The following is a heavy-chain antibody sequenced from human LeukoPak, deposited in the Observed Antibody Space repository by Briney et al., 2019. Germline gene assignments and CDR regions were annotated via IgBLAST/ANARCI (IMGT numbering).Heavy chain of an antibody. D-gene: IGHD1-26*01. Sequence: SETLSLTCTVSGGSISGYYWSWIRQPPGKGLDWIGYIYYSGSTNYHPSLKSRVTLSVDTSNRHFSLQLDSVTAADTAVYYCARGLLVGNTGYYFDYWGQGTLVTVSS. V-gene: IGHV4-59*01. CDR3: ARGLLVGNTGYYFDY. CDR1: GGSISGYY. CDR2: IYYSGST. J-gene: IGHJ4*02.